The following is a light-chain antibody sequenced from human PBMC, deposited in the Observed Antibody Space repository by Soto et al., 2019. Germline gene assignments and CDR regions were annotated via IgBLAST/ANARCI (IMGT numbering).Light chain of an antibody. CDR2: DAS. J-gene: IGKJ1*01. Sequence: DSQMTQSPSTLSACVGYRVTIPCRASQTISNWLAWYQQKKGKAPKLLIYDASTLESGVPSRFSGSGYGTEFNLTISSLQTDDFATYYCQQYNNYPLTFGQGTKVDIK. CDR1: QTISNW. V-gene: IGKV1-5*01. CDR3: QQYNNYPLT.